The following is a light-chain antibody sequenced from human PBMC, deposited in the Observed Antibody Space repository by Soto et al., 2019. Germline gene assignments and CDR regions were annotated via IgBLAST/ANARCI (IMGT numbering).Light chain of an antibody. V-gene: IGLV2-14*03. CDR1: SGDVGGYNY. J-gene: IGLJ1*01. Sequence: QSVLTQPASVSGSPGQSITISCTGTSGDVGGYNYVSWYQQHPGKVPKLMIYDVSDRPSGVSNRFSGSKSGNTASLTISGLQTEDEADYYCSSYTSSNTHVFGTGTKLTVL. CDR2: DVS. CDR3: SSYTSSNTHV.